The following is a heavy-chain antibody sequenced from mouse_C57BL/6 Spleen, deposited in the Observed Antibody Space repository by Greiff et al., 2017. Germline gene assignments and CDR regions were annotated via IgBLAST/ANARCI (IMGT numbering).Heavy chain of an antibody. CDR1: GYTFTGYW. CDR2: ILPGSGST. V-gene: IGHV1-9*01. CDR3: ARPTTVVDYGYFDV. Sequence: QVQLQQSGAELMKPGASVKLSCKATGYTFTGYWLEWVQQRPGHGLEWIGEILPGSGSTNYNEKFKGKATLTADTSSNTAYMQLSSLTTEDSAIYYCARPTTVVDYGYFDVWGTGTTVTVSS. J-gene: IGHJ1*03. D-gene: IGHD1-1*01.